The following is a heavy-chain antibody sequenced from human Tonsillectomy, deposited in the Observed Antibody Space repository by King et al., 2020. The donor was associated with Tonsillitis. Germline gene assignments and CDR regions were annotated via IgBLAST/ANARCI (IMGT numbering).Heavy chain of an antibody. V-gene: IGHV3-64D*06. CDR2: ISINGGST. J-gene: IGHJ3*02. Sequence: IHWVRQAPGKGLEYLSAISINGGSTFYADSVKGRFTISRDNSKNTLYLQMSSLRAEDTSVYYCVKDLDYYDSSDRTVAFDIWGQGTMVTVSS. CDR3: VKDLDYYDSSDRTVAFDI. D-gene: IGHD3-22*01.